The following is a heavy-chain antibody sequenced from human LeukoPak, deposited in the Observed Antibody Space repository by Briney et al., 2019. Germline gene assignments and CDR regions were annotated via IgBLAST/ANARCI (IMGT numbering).Heavy chain of an antibody. CDR3: AKYTERAFDV. CDR1: GFTFNGYA. J-gene: IGHJ3*01. CDR2: ISPTGAGT. D-gene: IGHD2-2*02. Sequence: GGSLILSCAASGFTFNGYAMSWVRQAPGKGLEWVSTISPTGAGTYYADSVKGLFTISRDNSKNTLYLEMNSLRAEDTAVYYCAKYTERAFDVWGQGTTVTVSS. V-gene: IGHV3-23*01.